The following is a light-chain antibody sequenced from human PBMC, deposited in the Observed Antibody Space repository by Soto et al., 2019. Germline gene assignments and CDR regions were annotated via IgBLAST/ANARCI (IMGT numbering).Light chain of an antibody. J-gene: IGKJ2*01. CDR1: QSISSSY. CDR3: LLYGGSHMFF. V-gene: IGKV3-20*01. Sequence: EIVLTQSPGTLSLSPGEGGTLSCRASQSISSSYLAWYQQKPGQSPSLLIYAASSRATGIPDRFSGSGSGTDVTLTSSRLEPEDFAVYCCLLYGGSHMFFFGQGTKLELK. CDR2: AAS.